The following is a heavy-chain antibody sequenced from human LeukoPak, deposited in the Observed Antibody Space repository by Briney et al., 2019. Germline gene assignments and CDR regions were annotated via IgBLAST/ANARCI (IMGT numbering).Heavy chain of an antibody. D-gene: IGHD6-13*01. CDR2: IIPIFGTA. V-gene: IGHV1-69*05. J-gene: IGHJ4*02. CDR1: GGTFSSYA. CDR3: AAVLSAAGTDY. Sequence: ASVKVSCKASGGTFSSYAISWVRQAPGQGLEWMGGIIPIFGTANYAQKFQERVTITRDMSTSTAYMELSSLRSEDTAVYYCAAVLSAAGTDYWGQGTLVTVSS.